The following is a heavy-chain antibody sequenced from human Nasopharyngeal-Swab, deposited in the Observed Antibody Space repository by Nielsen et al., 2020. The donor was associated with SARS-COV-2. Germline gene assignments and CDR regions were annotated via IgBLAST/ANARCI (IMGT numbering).Heavy chain of an antibody. D-gene: IGHD1-14*01. CDR2: IYSGGTT. CDR3: ARVANHSMDS. CDR1: GLIVSSNY. V-gene: IGHV3-53*01. J-gene: IGHJ4*02. Sequence: LSLTCAASGLIVSSNYMSWVRQAPGKGLEWVSIIYSGGTTYYADSVRGRFTISRDNSKNTLSLQMSSLRAEDTAVYYCARVANHSMDSWGQGTLVTVSS.